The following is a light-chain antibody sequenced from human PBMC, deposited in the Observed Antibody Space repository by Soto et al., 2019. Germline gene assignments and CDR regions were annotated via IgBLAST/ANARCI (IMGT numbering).Light chain of an antibody. CDR3: QQYHNWPWT. CDR1: QTVSTN. V-gene: IGKV3-15*01. Sequence: ERVMTQSPATVSVSPGERVTISCRASQTVSTNLAWYQQKPGQAPRLLISVASSRATGVPARFSGSGSGTEFTLTISSLQSEDFAVYYCQQYHNWPWTFGQGTTVESK. J-gene: IGKJ1*01. CDR2: VAS.